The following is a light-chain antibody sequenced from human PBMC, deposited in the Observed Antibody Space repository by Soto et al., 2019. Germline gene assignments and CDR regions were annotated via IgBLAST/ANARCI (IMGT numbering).Light chain of an antibody. CDR1: SSNIGAGCD. Sequence: QAVVAQPPSVSGAPGQRVTISCTGSSSNIGAGCDVHWYQQLPGTAPKLLIYTNNNRPSGVPDRFSGSKSGTSASLAITGLQAEDEADYYCQSYDSSLSVVFGGGTKLTVL. V-gene: IGLV1-40*01. J-gene: IGLJ2*01. CDR3: QSYDSSLSVV. CDR2: TNN.